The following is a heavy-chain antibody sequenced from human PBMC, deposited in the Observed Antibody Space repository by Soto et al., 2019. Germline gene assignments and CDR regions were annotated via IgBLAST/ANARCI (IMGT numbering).Heavy chain of an antibody. CDR2: ISDHNGNT. CDR1: GYSFTTYG. Sequence: QVQLVQSGAEVKKPGASVKVSCKASGYSFTTYGISWVRQAPGQGLECMGWISDHNGNTNYAQKFEGRVTMTSDTNTRTAYMELRSLGSDDTAVYYCARDLVSYGLDYFDFWGQGTQVTVS. D-gene: IGHD5-18*01. CDR3: ARDLVSYGLDYFDF. J-gene: IGHJ4*02. V-gene: IGHV1-18*01.